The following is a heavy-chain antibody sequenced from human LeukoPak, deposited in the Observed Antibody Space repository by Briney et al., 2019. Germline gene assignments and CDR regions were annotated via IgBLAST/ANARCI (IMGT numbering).Heavy chain of an antibody. CDR1: GGSFSGYY. CDR3: AREVNGATVY. Sequence: SETLSLTCAVYGGSFSGYYWSWIRQPPGKGLEWIGEINHSGSTNYNPSLKSRVTISVDTSKNQFSLKLSSVTAADTAVYYCAREVNGATVYWGQGTLVTVSS. J-gene: IGHJ4*02. CDR2: INHSGST. D-gene: IGHD1-26*01. V-gene: IGHV4-34*01.